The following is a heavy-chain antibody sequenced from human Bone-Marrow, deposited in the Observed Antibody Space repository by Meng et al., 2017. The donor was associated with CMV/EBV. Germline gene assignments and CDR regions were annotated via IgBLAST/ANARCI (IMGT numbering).Heavy chain of an antibody. CDR2: IRYDGSNK. D-gene: IGHD1-26*01. J-gene: IGHJ6*02. CDR1: GFTFSSYG. Sequence: GGSLRLSCAASGFTFSSYGMHWVRQAPGKGLEWVAFIRYDGSNKYYADSVKGRFTISRDNSKNTLYLQMNSLRAEDTAVYYCAKEGIVGATTGRGYYGMDVWGQGNTVTVSS. CDR3: AKEGIVGATTGRGYYGMDV. V-gene: IGHV3-30*02.